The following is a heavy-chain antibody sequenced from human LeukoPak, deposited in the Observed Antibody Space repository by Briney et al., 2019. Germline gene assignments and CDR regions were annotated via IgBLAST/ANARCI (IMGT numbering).Heavy chain of an antibody. CDR2: VNRDGSET. J-gene: IGHJ6*02. Sequence: TGGSLRLSCAASGFALSSHWMTWVRQVRGRGPEWVANVNRDGSETYYLDSVKGRFTISKDNAKNSLYLQMNSLRAEGTALYHCARNNGMDVWGQGTTVIVSS. CDR3: ARNNGMDV. V-gene: IGHV3-7*03. CDR1: GFALSSHW.